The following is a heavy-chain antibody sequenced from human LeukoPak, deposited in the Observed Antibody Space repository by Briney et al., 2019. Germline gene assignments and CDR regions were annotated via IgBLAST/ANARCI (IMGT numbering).Heavy chain of an antibody. CDR3: AKDALGYCSGGSCPGSD. CDR1: GFTFSSYA. J-gene: IGHJ4*02. D-gene: IGHD2-15*01. Sequence: GGSLRLSCAASGFTFSSYAMSWVRQAPGKGLEWVSVVSGSGGDTYYADSVKGRFTISRDNSKNTLYLQMNSLRAEDTAVYYCAKDALGYCSGGSCPGSDWGQGTLVTVSS. CDR2: VSGSGGDT. V-gene: IGHV3-23*01.